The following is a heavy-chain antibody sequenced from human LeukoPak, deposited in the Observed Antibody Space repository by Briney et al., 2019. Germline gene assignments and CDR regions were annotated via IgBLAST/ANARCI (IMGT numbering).Heavy chain of an antibody. J-gene: IGHJ5*02. CDR1: GGSISSYY. V-gene: IGHV4-4*07. CDR3: AREWGYTGYYGDNWFDP. D-gene: IGHD3-9*01. CDR2: IYTSGST. Sequence: PSETLSLTCTVSGGSISSYYWSWIRQPAGKGLEWIGRIYTSGSTNYNPSLTSRVTMSVDTSKNQFSLKLSSVTAAATAVYYCAREWGYTGYYGDNWFDPWGQGTLVTVSS.